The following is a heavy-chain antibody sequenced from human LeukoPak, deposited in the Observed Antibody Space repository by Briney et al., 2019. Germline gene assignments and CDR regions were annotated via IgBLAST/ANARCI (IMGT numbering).Heavy chain of an antibody. CDR3: ARDSTWGGGYSAFDI. Sequence: SETLSLTCAVYGGSFSGYYWSWIRQPPGKGLEWIGKINHSGSTNYNPSLKSRVTISVDTSKNQFSLKLSSVTAADTAVYYCARDSTWGGGYSAFDIWGQGTMVTVSS. J-gene: IGHJ3*02. V-gene: IGHV4-34*01. D-gene: IGHD5-12*01. CDR2: INHSGST. CDR1: GGSFSGYY.